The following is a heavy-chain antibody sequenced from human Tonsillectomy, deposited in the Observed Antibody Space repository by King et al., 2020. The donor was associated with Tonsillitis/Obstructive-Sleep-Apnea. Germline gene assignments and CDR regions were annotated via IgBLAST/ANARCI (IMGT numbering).Heavy chain of an antibody. Sequence: VQLVESGGGLVQPGGSLRLSCAASGFTFSSYAMSWVRQAPGKGLEWVSAISGSGGSTYYADSVKGRFTISRDNSKNTLYLQMNSLRAEDTAGYYCAKGWGDIAARPRHFDYWGQGTLVTVSS. V-gene: IGHV3-23*04. CDR2: ISGSGGST. J-gene: IGHJ4*02. D-gene: IGHD6-6*01. CDR1: GFTFSSYA. CDR3: AKGWGDIAARPRHFDY.